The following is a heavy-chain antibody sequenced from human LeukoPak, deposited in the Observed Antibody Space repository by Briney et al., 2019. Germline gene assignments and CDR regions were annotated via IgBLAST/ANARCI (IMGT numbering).Heavy chain of an antibody. CDR2: MNPNSGNT. J-gene: IGHJ3*02. Sequence: ASVKVSCKASGYTFTSYDIHWVRQATGQGLEWMGWMNPNSGNTGYAQKFQGRVTMTRNTPISTAYMELSSLRSEDTAVYYCASRLAGLDALDIWGQGTMVTVSS. CDR1: GYTFTSYD. CDR3: ASRLAGLDALDI. D-gene: IGHD6-19*01. V-gene: IGHV1-8*01.